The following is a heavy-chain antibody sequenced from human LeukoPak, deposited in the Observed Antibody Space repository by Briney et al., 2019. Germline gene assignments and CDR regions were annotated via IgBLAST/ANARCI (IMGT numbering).Heavy chain of an antibody. J-gene: IGHJ6*02. CDR3: ARVSRIIMDGADVRPYGMDV. CDR1: GYTFTSYG. V-gene: IGHV1-18*01. D-gene: IGHD3-10*01. Sequence: GASVKVSCKASGYTFTSYGISWVRQAPGQGLEWMGWISAYNGNTNYAQKLQGRVTMTTDTSTSTAYMELRSLRSDDTAVYYCARVSRIIMDGADVRPYGMDVWGQGTAVTVSS. CDR2: ISAYNGNT.